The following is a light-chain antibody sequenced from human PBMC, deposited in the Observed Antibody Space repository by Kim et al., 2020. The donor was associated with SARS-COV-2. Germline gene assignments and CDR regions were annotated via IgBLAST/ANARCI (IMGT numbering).Light chain of an antibody. Sequence: DIQMTQSPSSLSASVGDRVTITCRASQDIRNDLGWYQQNPGRAPKRLIYGASSLQSGVPSRFSGSGSGTEFTLTISSVQPEDFATYGSLQHSTTPITSGQGTRLEIK. CDR3: LQHSTTPIT. CDR2: GAS. J-gene: IGKJ5*01. CDR1: QDIRND. V-gene: IGKV1-17*01.